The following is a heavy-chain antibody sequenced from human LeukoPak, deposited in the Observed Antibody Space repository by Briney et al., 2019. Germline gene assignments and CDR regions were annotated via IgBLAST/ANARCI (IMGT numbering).Heavy chain of an antibody. D-gene: IGHD2-2*01. CDR1: GGSISSRNW. CDR3: ARTTEGYCSSASCFGFSYSYYMDV. CDR2: IYLSGST. Sequence: SETLSLTCAVAGGSISSRNWWSWVRQPPGKELEWIGEIYLSGSTNYNPSLKSRVTISVDTSKNQFSLKLSSVIAADTAVYYCARTTEGYCSSASCFGFSYSYYMDVWGKGTTVTISS. J-gene: IGHJ6*03. V-gene: IGHV4-4*02.